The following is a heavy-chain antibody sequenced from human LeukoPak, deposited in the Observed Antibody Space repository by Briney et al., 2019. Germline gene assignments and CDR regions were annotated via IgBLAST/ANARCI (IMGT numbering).Heavy chain of an antibody. J-gene: IGHJ4*02. Sequence: GGSLRLSCAASGFTFSSYNMNWVRQAPGKGLEWVSSISSSSSYIYYADSVKGRFTISRDNAKNSLYLQMNSLRAEDTAVYYCARDPTYYYDSSGYYFVDYWGQGTLVTVSS. CDR2: ISSSSSYI. CDR1: GFTFSSYN. V-gene: IGHV3-21*01. CDR3: ARDPTYYYDSSGYYFVDY. D-gene: IGHD3-22*01.